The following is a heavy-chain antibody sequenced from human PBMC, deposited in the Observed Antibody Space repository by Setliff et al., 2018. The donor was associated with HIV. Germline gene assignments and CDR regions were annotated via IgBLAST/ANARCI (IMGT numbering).Heavy chain of an antibody. V-gene: IGHV5-51*01. CDR1: TYIFSNYW. J-gene: IGHJ4*02. Sequence: GESLKISCKGSTYIFSNYWIAWVRQMPGRGLEWMGIIYPADSNTKYSPSFQGQVTISADRSANTAFLQWNNLKASDTAMYFCARLPTGDHHFDFWGEGTLVTVSS. CDR2: IYPADSNT. D-gene: IGHD7-27*01. CDR3: ARLPTGDHHFDF.